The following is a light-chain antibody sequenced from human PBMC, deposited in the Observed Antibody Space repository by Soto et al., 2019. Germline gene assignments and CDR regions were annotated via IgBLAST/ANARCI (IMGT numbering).Light chain of an antibody. J-gene: IGKJ2*01. Sequence: DIVMTQSPDSLAVSLGERATINCKSSQSLLYSSNNKNYLAWYQQKPGQPPKLLIYWASTRESGVPDRFSGSASGTHFTPTISSLQAEDVAVYSCQQYYSSPYTFGQGTKLEIK. CDR3: QQYYSSPYT. CDR2: WAS. V-gene: IGKV4-1*01. CDR1: QSLLYSSNNKNY.